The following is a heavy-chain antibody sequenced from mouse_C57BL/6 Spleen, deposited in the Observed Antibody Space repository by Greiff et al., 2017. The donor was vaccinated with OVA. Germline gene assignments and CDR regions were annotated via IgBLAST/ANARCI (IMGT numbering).Heavy chain of an antibody. V-gene: IGHV1-4*01. CDR2: INPSSGYT. J-gene: IGHJ4*01. CDR1: GYTFTSYT. CDR3: ARGGNSRAMDY. Sequence: VQLQESGAELARPGASVKMSCKASGYTFTSYTMHWVKQRPGQGLEWIGYINPSSGYTKYNQKFKDKATLTADKSSSTAYMQLSSLTSEDSAVYYCARGGNSRAMDYWGQGTSVTVSS.